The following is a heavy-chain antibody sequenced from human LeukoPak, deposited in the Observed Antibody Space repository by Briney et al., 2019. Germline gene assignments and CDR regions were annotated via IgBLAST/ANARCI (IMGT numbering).Heavy chain of an antibody. Sequence: GESLQISFKGPGYSFISYWIGWVRPMPGKGLERMGIIYPGDSDTRYSPSFQGQVTISADKSISTAYLHWSSLKASDTAMYYCVRRGNGYSDAFDIWGQGTMVTVSS. V-gene: IGHV5-51*01. J-gene: IGHJ3*02. D-gene: IGHD3-22*01. CDR3: VRRGNGYSDAFDI. CDR1: GYSFISYW. CDR2: IYPGDSDT.